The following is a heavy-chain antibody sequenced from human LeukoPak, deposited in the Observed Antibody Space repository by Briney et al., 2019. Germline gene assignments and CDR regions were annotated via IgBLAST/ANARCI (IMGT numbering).Heavy chain of an antibody. D-gene: IGHD5-24*01. Sequence: ASVKVSCKAPGGTFSSYAISWVRQAPGQGLEWRGGIIPIFGTANYAQKFQGRVTITTDESTSTAYMELSSLRSEDTAVYYCARGVEMATIDAFDIWGQGTMVTVSS. V-gene: IGHV1-69*05. CDR2: IIPIFGTA. J-gene: IGHJ3*02. CDR1: GGTFSSYA. CDR3: ARGVEMATIDAFDI.